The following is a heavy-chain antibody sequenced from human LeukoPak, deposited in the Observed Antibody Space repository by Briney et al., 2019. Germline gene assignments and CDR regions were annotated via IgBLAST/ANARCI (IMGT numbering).Heavy chain of an antibody. V-gene: IGHV3-43D*04. Sequence: GGSLRLSCAASGFDFDDYMMHWVRQVPGKGLEWVSLISWDGGTTNYADSVKGRFTISRDNSKNSLYFLMNDLTAEDTAFYYCARSGYGGVFDYWGQGTLVTVSS. CDR3: ARSGYGGVFDY. CDR1: GFDFDDYM. D-gene: IGHD4-23*01. CDR2: ISWDGGTT. J-gene: IGHJ4*02.